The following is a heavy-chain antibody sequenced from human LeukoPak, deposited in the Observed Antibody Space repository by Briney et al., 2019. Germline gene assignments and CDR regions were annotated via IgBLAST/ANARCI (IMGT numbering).Heavy chain of an antibody. Sequence: GASVKVSCKASGYTFTGYYMHWVRQAPGQGLEWMGWINPNSGGTNYAQKFQGRVTMTRDTSISTAYMELSRLISDDTAVYHCAREDRSHYTGSGSYYNYWGQGILVTVSS. J-gene: IGHJ4*02. CDR1: GYTFTGYY. V-gene: IGHV1-2*02. D-gene: IGHD3-10*01. CDR2: INPNSGGT. CDR3: AREDRSHYTGSGSYYNY.